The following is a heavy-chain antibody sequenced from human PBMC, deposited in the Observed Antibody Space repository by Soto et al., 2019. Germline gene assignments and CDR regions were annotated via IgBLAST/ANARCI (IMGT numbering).Heavy chain of an antibody. V-gene: IGHV3-9*01. CDR3: EKDISVTTVRYAFDI. CDR2: ISWNSGSI. CDR1: GFTFDDYA. D-gene: IGHD4-17*01. J-gene: IGHJ3*02. Sequence: PGGSLRLSCAASGFTFDDYAMHWVRQAPGKGLEWVSGISWNSGSIGYADSVKGRFTISRDNAKNSLYLQMNSLRAEDTALYYCEKDISVTTVRYAFDIWGQGTMVTVSS.